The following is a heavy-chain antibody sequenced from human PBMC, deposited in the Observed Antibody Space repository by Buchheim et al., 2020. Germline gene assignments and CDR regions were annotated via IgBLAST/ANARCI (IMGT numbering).Heavy chain of an antibody. Sequence: QLQLQESGPGLVKPSETLSLTYTVSGGSISSSSYYWGWIRQPPGKGLEWIGSIYYSGSTYYNPSLKSRVTISVDTSKNQFSLKLSSVTAADTAVYYCARLLGQQLGGFDYWGQGTL. CDR1: GGSISSSSYY. V-gene: IGHV4-39*01. CDR2: IYYSGST. J-gene: IGHJ4*02. CDR3: ARLLGQQLGGFDY. D-gene: IGHD6-13*01.